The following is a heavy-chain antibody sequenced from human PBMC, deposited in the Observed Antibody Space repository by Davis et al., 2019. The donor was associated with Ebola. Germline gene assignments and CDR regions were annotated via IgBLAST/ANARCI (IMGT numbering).Heavy chain of an antibody. V-gene: IGHV1-2*02. D-gene: IGHD3-3*01. Sequence: SVPVSCKASGYTFTGSYMHWVRQAPGQGLEWMGWINPNSGGTNYAQKFQGRVTMTRDTSISTAYMELSRLRSDDTAVYYCAREGPLRFLELGYWGQGTLVTVSS. CDR2: INPNSGGT. CDR3: AREGPLRFLELGY. CDR1: GYTFTGSY. J-gene: IGHJ4*02.